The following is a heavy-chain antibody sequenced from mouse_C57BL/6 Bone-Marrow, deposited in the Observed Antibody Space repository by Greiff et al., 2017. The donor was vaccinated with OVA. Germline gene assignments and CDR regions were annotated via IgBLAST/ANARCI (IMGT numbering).Heavy chain of an antibody. CDR1: GYTFTSYR. D-gene: IGHD2-2*01. CDR3: SRSSGGMVTDNVDD. CDR2: IYPSDSST. J-gene: IGHJ2*01. V-gene: IGHV1-61*01. Sequence: VQLQQPGAELVRPGSSVKLSCKASGYTFTSYRMDWVKQRPGQGLEWIGNIYPSDSSTHYNQKFKGKATLTVDKSSSTAYMQLSSLTSEDSAVYVWSRSSGGMVTDNVDDGGQGTTLTVSS.